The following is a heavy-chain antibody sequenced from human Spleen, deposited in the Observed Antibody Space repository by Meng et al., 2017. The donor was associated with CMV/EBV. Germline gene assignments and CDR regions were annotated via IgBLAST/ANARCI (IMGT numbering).Heavy chain of an antibody. Sequence: GGSLRLSCSVSGLTFSDYGLHWVRQAPGKGLEWVAVIWFDGINKYYADSVRGRFAISRDNSKNTLYLEMNSLRVEDTAIYYCAKDKYDSWGQGTLVTVSS. J-gene: IGHJ5*01. CDR1: GLTFSDYG. CDR2: IWFDGINK. V-gene: IGHV3-33*03. CDR3: AKDKYDS.